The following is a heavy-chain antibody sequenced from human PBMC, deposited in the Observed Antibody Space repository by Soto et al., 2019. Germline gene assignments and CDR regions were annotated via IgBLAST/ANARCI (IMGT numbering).Heavy chain of an antibody. Sequence: QVWLVESGGGVVQPGRSLRLSCTASGFRFSSYAMYWFRQPPGKGLEWVAVISHDGINKHYADAVKGRVTVSRDNSIHSVDLQLNSLRGEDTAMYYCARDMYSSDYFVKWFEPWGQGTLVTVSS. CDR1: GFRFSSYA. CDR2: ISHDGINK. V-gene: IGHV3-30-3*01. CDR3: ARDMYSSDYFVKWFEP. D-gene: IGHD6-19*01. J-gene: IGHJ5*02.